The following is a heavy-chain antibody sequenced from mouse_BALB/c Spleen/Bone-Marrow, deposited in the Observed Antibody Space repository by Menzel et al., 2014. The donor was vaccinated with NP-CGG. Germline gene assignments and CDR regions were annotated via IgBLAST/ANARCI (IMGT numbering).Heavy chain of an antibody. V-gene: IGHV2-9-2*01. D-gene: IGHD2-3*01. CDR2: IWTGGGT. CDR1: GFSLISYD. CDR3: VRDRDGYSY. Sequence: VKLMESGPGLVAPSQSLSITCTVSGFSLISYDISWIRQSPGKGLEWLGVIWTGGGTNYNSAFMSRLSISKDNSKGQVVLKMNSLQTDDTAIYYCVRDRDGYSYWGQGTLVTVSA. J-gene: IGHJ3*01.